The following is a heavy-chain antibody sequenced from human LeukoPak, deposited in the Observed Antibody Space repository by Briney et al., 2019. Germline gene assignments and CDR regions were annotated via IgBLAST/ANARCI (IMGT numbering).Heavy chain of an antibody. CDR2: IYYSGST. CDR3: ARGVLLWFGELIPFDY. CDR1: GGSISSYY. J-gene: IGHJ4*02. Sequence: SETLSLTCTVSGGSISSYYWSWIRQPPGKGLEWIGYIYYSGSTNYNPSLKSRVTISVDTSKNQFSLKLSSVTAADTAVYYCARGVLLWFGELIPFDYWGQGTLVTVSS. D-gene: IGHD3-10*01. V-gene: IGHV4-59*01.